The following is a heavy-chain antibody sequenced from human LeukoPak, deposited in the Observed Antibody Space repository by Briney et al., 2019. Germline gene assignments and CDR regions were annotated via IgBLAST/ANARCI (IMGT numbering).Heavy chain of an antibody. V-gene: IGHV3-21*01. CDR1: GFTFSSYS. J-gene: IGHJ5*02. D-gene: IGHD6-13*01. CDR2: ISSSSSYI. Sequence: PGGSLRLSCAASGFTFSSYSMNWVRQAPGKGLEWVSSISSSSSYIYYADSVKGRFTISRDNAKNSLYLQMNGLRAEDTAVYYCARGGYSSSWYPPPWFDPWGQGTLVTVSS. CDR3: ARGGYSSSWYPPPWFDP.